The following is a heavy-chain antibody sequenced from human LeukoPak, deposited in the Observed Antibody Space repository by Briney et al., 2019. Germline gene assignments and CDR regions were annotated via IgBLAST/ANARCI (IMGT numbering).Heavy chain of an antibody. CDR2: ISSSSSYI. CDR3: ARGKRGYSSSCHHY. Sequence: GGSLRLSCAASGFTFSSYSMNWVRQAPGKGLEWVSSISSSSSYIYYADSVKGRFTISRGNAKNSLYLQMNSLRAEDTAVYYCARGKRGYSSSCHHYWGQGTLVTVSS. V-gene: IGHV3-21*01. CDR1: GFTFSSYS. J-gene: IGHJ4*02. D-gene: IGHD6-13*01.